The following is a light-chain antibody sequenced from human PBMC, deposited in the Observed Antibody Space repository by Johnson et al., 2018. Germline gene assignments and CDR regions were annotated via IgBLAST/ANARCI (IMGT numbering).Light chain of an antibody. Sequence: QSVLTQPPSVSAAPGQKVTISCSGSSSNIGNNYVSWYQQLPGTAPQLLIYENNKRTSGIPDRFSGSKSGTSATLGLTGLQTGDGADYYCGTWDSSLRAGNVFGTETKVTVL. CDR2: ENN. J-gene: IGLJ1*01. CDR1: SSNIGNNY. V-gene: IGLV1-51*02. CDR3: GTWDSSLRAGNV.